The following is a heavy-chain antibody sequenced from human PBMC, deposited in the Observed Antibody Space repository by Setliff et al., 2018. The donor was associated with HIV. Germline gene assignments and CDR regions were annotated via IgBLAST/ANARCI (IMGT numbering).Heavy chain of an antibody. Sequence: SETLSLTCTVSGDSLNNDNHRWAWIRQPAGRGLEWIGHVQTSGSTKYNASLTGRVSFSIDTSTNQFSLKLSSVTAADTAVYYCARDRRGSGSFFPSWFDPWGQGTLVTVSS. D-gene: IGHD3-10*01. CDR3: ARDRRGSGSFFPSWFDP. J-gene: IGHJ5*02. CDR1: GDSLNNDNHR. CDR2: VQTSGST. V-gene: IGHV4-61*09.